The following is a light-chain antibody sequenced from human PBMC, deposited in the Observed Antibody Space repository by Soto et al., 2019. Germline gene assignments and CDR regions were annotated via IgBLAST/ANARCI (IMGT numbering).Light chain of an antibody. Sequence: EIVMTQSPGTLSVSPGERATLSCRASQSVNSNFAWYQHRPGQSPRLLIYGASSRATGIADRFGGSGSGTDFTLTISRLEPEDSAVYYCHYYGDSPPSTFGQGTKVDIK. CDR2: GAS. V-gene: IGKV3-20*01. CDR1: QSVNSN. CDR3: HYYGDSPPST. J-gene: IGKJ2*01.